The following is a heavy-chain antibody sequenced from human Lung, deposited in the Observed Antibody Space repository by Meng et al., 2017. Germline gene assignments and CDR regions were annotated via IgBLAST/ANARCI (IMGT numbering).Heavy chain of an antibody. CDR3: ARALGLTTMMTY. V-gene: IGHV1-69*01. CDR2: IIPLFDTT. D-gene: IGHD3-22*01. Sequence: QVQRVQSGAEVKKPGSSVKVSCKASGGTFSSSAISWVRQAPGQGLEWMGGIIPLFDTTHYAQNFQGRVSITADESTRTAYMELSSLRSEDTAVYYCARALGLTTMMTYWGQGTLVTVSS. CDR1: GGTFSSSA. J-gene: IGHJ4*02.